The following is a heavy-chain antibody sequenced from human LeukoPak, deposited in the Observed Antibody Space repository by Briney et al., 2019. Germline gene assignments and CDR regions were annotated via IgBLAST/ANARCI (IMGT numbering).Heavy chain of an antibody. CDR3: ASLYGSGKRWVDP. V-gene: IGHV3-30*04. Sequence: GRSLRLSCAASGFTFSSYAMHWVRQAPGKGLEWVAVISYDGSNKYYADSVKGRFTISRDNSKNTLYLQMNSLKTEDTAVYYCASLYGSGKRWVDPWGQGTLVTVSS. D-gene: IGHD3-10*01. J-gene: IGHJ5*02. CDR1: GFTFSSYA. CDR2: ISYDGSNK.